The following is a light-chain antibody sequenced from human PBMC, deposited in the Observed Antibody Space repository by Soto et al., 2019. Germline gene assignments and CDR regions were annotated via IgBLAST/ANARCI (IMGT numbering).Light chain of an antibody. Sequence: EIVLTHSPGTLSLSPGERATLSCRASQSVSSSYLAWYQQKPGQAPRLLIYGASSRATGIPDRFSGSGSGTDFTLTISRLEPEDFAVYYCQQYGCSPGTFGQGTKVDIK. V-gene: IGKV3-20*01. CDR2: GAS. J-gene: IGKJ1*01. CDR1: QSVSSSY. CDR3: QQYGCSPGT.